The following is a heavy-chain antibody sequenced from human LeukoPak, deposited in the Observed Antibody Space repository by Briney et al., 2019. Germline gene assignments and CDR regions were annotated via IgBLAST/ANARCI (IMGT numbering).Heavy chain of an antibody. D-gene: IGHD2-2*01. Sequence: GGSPRLSCAASGFTFSSYWMHWVRQAPGKGLVWVSRINSDGSSTSYADSVKGRFTISRDNAKNSLYLQMNSLRAEDTAVYYCARETGREVPAAYYFDYWGQGTLVTVSS. V-gene: IGHV3-74*01. J-gene: IGHJ4*02. CDR3: ARETGREVPAAYYFDY. CDR2: INSDGSST. CDR1: GFTFSSYW.